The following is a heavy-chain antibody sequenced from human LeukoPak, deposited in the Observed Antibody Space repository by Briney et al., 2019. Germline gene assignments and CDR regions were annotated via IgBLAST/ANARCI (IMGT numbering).Heavy chain of an antibody. Sequence: GGSLRLSCAASGFTFSSYAMSWVRQAPGKGLEWVSAISGSGGSTYYADSVKGRFTISRDNSKNTLYLQMNSLRAEDTAVYYCGVAAAGIVDFDYWGQGTLVTVSS. CDR1: GFTFSSYA. J-gene: IGHJ4*02. CDR2: ISGSGGST. D-gene: IGHD6-13*01. V-gene: IGHV3-23*01. CDR3: GVAAAGIVDFDY.